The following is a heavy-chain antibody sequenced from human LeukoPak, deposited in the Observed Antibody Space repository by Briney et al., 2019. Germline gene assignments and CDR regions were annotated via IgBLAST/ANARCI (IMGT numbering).Heavy chain of an antibody. D-gene: IGHD4-17*01. V-gene: IGHV3-53*01. CDR1: GFTVSSNS. Sequence: TGGSLRLSCTVSGFTVSSNSMSWVRQAPGKGLEWVSFIYSGGNTHYSDSLKGRFTISRDNSKNTLYLQMNSLRVEDTAVYYCARDFTVRDYWGQGTLVTVSS. CDR2: IYSGGNT. CDR3: ARDFTVRDY. J-gene: IGHJ4*02.